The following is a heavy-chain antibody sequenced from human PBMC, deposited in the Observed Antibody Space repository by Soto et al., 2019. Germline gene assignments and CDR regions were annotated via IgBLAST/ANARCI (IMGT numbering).Heavy chain of an antibody. D-gene: IGHD5-12*01. V-gene: IGHV1-18*01. CDR1: GYTFTSYG. CDR3: AREAWLRLTLPFFDY. CDR2: ISAYNGNT. J-gene: IGHJ4*02. Sequence: QVQLVQSGDEVKKPGASVKVSCKASGYTFTSYGISWVRQAPGQGLEWMGWISAYNGNTNYAQKLQGRVTMTTDTSTSTAYMELRSLRSDDTAVYYCAREAWLRLTLPFFDYWGQGTLVTVSS.